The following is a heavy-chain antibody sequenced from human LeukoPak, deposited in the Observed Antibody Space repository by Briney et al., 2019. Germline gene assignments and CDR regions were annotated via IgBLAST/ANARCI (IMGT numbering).Heavy chain of an antibody. CDR1: GFSFGNYA. CDR2: ISSSSSYI. CDR3: ARAPYYDSSGVLMGFDY. Sequence: GGSLRLSCEASGFSFGNYAMNWVRQAPGKGLEWVSSISSSSSYIYYADSVKGRFTISRDNAKNSLYLQMNSLRAEDTAVYYCARAPYYDSSGVLMGFDYWGQGTLVTVSS. V-gene: IGHV3-21*01. D-gene: IGHD3-22*01. J-gene: IGHJ4*02.